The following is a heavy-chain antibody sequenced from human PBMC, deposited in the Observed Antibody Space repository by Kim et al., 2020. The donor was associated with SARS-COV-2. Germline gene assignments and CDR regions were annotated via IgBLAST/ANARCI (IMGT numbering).Heavy chain of an antibody. CDR3: ARGSDYYDSSAYPY. D-gene: IGHD3-22*01. J-gene: IGHJ4*02. CDR1: GFTFSSYS. Sequence: GGSLRLSCAASGFTFSSYSMNWVRQAPGKGLEWVSSISSSSSYIYYADSVKGRFTISRDNAKNSLYLQMNSLRAEDTAVYYCARGSDYYDSSAYPYWGQGTLVTVSS. CDR2: ISSSSSYI. V-gene: IGHV3-21*01.